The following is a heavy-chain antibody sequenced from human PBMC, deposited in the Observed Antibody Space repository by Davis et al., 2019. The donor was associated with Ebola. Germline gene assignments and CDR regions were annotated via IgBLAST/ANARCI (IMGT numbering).Heavy chain of an antibody. Sequence: GESLKISCAASGFTFSDYYMSWIRRAPGKGLEWLSYISSRGSTIYYADSVKGRFTISRDNAKNSLYLQMNSLRAEDTAVYYCARGQAPEVAAPYFDYWGQGTLVTVSS. D-gene: IGHD2-15*01. CDR2: ISSRGSTI. J-gene: IGHJ4*02. CDR1: GFTFSDYY. CDR3: ARGQAPEVAAPYFDY. V-gene: IGHV3-11*01.